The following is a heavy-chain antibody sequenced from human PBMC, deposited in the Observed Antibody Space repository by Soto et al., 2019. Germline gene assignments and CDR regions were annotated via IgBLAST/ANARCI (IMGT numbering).Heavy chain of an antibody. CDR1: GFTFSDAW. J-gene: IGHJ4*02. V-gene: IGHV3-15*07. Sequence: EVQLVESGGDLVKPGGSLRLSCEASGFTFSDAWMNWVRQAPGKGLEWVGLIKTKANGGTTDLSAPVKGRFSISRDDSKTTLYLQKNILKIEDSALYYCTTDRGVVATPGWPFVYWGQGTLVTVSS. CDR2: IKTKANGGTT. D-gene: IGHD5-12*01. CDR3: TTDRGVVATPGWPFVY.